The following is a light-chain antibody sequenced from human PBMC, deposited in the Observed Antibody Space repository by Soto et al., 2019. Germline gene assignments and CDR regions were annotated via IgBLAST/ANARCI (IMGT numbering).Light chain of an antibody. Sequence: DIQMTQSPSSLSASVGDRVTITCRASQSISSYLNWYQQKPGQAPKLLIYDASSLQSGVPSRFSGSGSGTDFTLTISSLQPEDFATYYCQQRYSTPRTFGQGTKVEIK. CDR2: DAS. CDR1: QSISSY. CDR3: QQRYSTPRT. J-gene: IGKJ1*01. V-gene: IGKV1-39*01.